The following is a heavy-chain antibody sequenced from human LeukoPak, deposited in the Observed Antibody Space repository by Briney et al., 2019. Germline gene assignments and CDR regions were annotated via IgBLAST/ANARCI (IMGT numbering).Heavy chain of an antibody. V-gene: IGHV3-11*04. CDR3: ARDGYYDFWSGYYSHYYYMDV. J-gene: IGHJ6*03. Sequence: PGGSLRLSCAASGFTFSDYYMSWIRQAPGKGLEWASYISSSGSTIYYADSVKGRFTISRDNAKNSLYLQMNSLRAEDTAVYYCARDGYYDFWSGYYSHYYYMDVWGKGTTVTVSS. CDR2: ISSSGSTI. D-gene: IGHD3-3*01. CDR1: GFTFSDYY.